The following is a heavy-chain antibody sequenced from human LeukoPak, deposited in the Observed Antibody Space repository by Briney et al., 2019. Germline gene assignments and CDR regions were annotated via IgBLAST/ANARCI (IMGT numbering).Heavy chain of an antibody. CDR3: ARALSWTTVSYYYMDV. Sequence: GASVKVSCKASGFTFNRYEINWVRQATGQGLEWMGWMNPNSGNTGYAQKFQGRVTMTKNNSISTAYMELSSLRSEDTAVYYCARALSWTTVSYYYMDVWGKGTTVTVSS. CDR1: GFTFNRYE. V-gene: IGHV1-8*01. D-gene: IGHD4-17*01. J-gene: IGHJ6*03. CDR2: MNPNSGNT.